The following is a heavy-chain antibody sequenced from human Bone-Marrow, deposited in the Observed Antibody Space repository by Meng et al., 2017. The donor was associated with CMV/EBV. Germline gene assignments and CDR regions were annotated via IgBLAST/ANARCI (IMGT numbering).Heavy chain of an antibody. D-gene: IGHD1-26*01. J-gene: IGHJ4*02. CDR1: GFTFSSYA. CDR3: ARGPTRTELIDY. CDR2: IKQDGSEK. Sequence: GGSLRLSCAASGFTFSSYAMHWVRQAPGKGLEWVANIKQDGSEKYYVDSVKGRFTISRDNAKNSLYLQMNSLRAEDTAVYYCARGPTRTELIDYWGQGTLVTVSS. V-gene: IGHV3-7*01.